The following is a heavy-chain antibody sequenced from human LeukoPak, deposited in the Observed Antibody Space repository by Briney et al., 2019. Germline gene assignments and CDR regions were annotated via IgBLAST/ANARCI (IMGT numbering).Heavy chain of an antibody. D-gene: IGHD1-26*01. CDR1: GRSINSYY. CDR2: IYTTGTT. CDR3: GRQGYTASYYFLDY. Sequence: SDPLSLTCTVSGRSINSYYWVWVRQPAGKGLEWISRIYTTGTTNYSPSLKGRLRMSVDTSKNQFSLNLTSVTAADTAVYYCGRQGYTASYYFLDYWSQGTLVTVSS. J-gene: IGHJ4*02. V-gene: IGHV4-4*07.